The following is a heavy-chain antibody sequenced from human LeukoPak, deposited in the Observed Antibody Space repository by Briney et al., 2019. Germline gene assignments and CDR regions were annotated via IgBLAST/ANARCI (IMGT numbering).Heavy chain of an antibody. D-gene: IGHD5-18*01. CDR1: GGSISSYY. CDR2: ICYSGST. CDR3: ARGSGCSYGYDAFDI. J-gene: IGHJ3*02. Sequence: PSETLSLTCTVSGGSISSYYWSWIRQPPGKGLEWIGYICYSGSTNYNPSLKSRVTISVDTSKNQFSLKLSSVTAADTAVYYCARGSGCSYGYDAFDIWGQGTMVTVSS. V-gene: IGHV4-59*01.